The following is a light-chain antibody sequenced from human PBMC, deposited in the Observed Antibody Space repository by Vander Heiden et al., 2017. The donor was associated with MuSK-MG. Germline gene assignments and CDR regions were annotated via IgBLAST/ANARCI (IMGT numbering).Light chain of an antibody. CDR1: QTVNNN. CDR3: QQYNNCPYT. J-gene: IGKJ2*01. CDR2: CAS. V-gene: IGKV3-15*01. Sequence: EIVMTQSPATVSVSPGERANLSYRSSQTVNNNLAWYQQKPGQSPRLLIYCASTRATGIPARFSGSGSGTDFTLTISSLQSEDFAVYYCQQYNNCPYTFGQGTKLEIK.